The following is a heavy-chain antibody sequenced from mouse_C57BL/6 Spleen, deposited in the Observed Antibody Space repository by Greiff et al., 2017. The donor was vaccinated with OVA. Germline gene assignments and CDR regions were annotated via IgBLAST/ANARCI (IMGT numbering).Heavy chain of an antibody. J-gene: IGHJ4*01. CDR3: ARQWANYYAMDD. V-gene: IGHV5-12*01. CDR1: GFTFSDYY. Sequence: EVMLVESGGGLVQPGGSLKLSCAASGFTFSDYYMYWVRQTPEKRLEWVAYISNGGGSTYYPDTVKGRFTLSRDNAKNTLYLQMSRLKSEDTAMYYCARQWANYYAMDDWGQGTSVTVSS. CDR2: ISNGGGST.